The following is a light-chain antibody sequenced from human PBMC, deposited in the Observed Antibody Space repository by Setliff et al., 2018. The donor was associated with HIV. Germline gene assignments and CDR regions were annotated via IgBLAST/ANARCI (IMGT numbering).Light chain of an antibody. CDR1: NSNIGSNS. CDR2: SNN. Sequence: QSALTQPPSASGTPGQTITISCSGSNSNIGSNSVNWYQQLPGTAPKLLIYSNNQRPSGIPARFSGSKSGTSASLAISGLQSEDEADYYCAAWDDSLNAFYVFGTGTKVTVL. J-gene: IGLJ1*01. CDR3: AAWDDSLNAFYV. V-gene: IGLV1-44*01.